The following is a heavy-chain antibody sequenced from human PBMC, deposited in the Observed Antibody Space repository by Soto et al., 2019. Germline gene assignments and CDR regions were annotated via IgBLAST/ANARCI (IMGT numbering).Heavy chain of an antibody. D-gene: IGHD7-27*01. J-gene: IGHJ4*02. CDR3: ARDYLTGDPREAFDS. CDR2: IDPTSTEI. CDR1: GFNFGAFS. V-gene: IGHV3-21*01. Sequence: EVQLVESGGGLVKPGESLRLSCTASGFNFGAFSLSWVRQAPGKGLEWVSSIDPTSTEIHYADSVEGRFSVYRDSTKNSLYLQMISSRFEDTGVYYCARDYLTGDPREAFDSWGQGTLVTVSS.